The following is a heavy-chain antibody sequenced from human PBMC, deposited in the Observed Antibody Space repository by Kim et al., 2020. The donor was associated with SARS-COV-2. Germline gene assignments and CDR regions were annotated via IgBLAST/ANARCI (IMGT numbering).Heavy chain of an antibody. Sequence: SETLSLTCTVSDGSIRSYYWTWIRQPPGKGLEWLGYIHYSGTTKYNPSLSRRVTISIDTSKNQFSLKLSSVTTADTAVYYCARPRSTGTTLGPFDIWGQGTMGTVSS. D-gene: IGHD1-1*01. CDR1: DGSIRSYY. V-gene: IGHV4-59*13. CDR2: IHYSGTT. CDR3: ARPRSTGTTLGPFDI. J-gene: IGHJ3*02.